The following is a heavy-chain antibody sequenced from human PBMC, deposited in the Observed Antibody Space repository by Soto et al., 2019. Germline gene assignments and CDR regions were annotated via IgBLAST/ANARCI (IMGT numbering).Heavy chain of an antibody. Sequence: SETLSLTCTVSGGSISSYYWSWIRQPPGKGLERIGYIYYSGSTNYNPSLKSRVTISVDTSKNQFSLKLSSVTAADTAVYYCARGYCSGGSRYHFDYWGQGTLVTVSS. D-gene: IGHD2-15*01. CDR3: ARGYCSGGSRYHFDY. J-gene: IGHJ4*02. CDR2: IYYSGST. CDR1: GGSISSYY. V-gene: IGHV4-59*08.